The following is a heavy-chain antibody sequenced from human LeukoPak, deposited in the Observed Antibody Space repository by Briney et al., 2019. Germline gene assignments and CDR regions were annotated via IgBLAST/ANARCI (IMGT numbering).Heavy chain of an antibody. D-gene: IGHD5-18*01. CDR3: ARDRHTAMGPPDWFDP. CDR2: IYYGGST. CDR1: GGSISSGGYS. V-gene: IGHV4-30-4*07. J-gene: IGHJ5*02. Sequence: SETLSLTCAVSGGSISSGGYSWSWIRQPPGKGLEWIGYIYYGGSTYYNPSLKSRVTISVDTSKNQFSLKLSSVTAADTAVYYCARDRHTAMGPPDWFDPWGQGTLITVSS.